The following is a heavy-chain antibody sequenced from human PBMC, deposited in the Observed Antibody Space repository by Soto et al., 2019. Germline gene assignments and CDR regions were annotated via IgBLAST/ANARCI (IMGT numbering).Heavy chain of an antibody. J-gene: IGHJ4*02. Sequence: EVQLVESGGGLVQPGRSLRLSCAASGFTFDDYAMHWVRQAPGKGLEWVSGISWNSGSIGYADAVKGRFTISRDNAKNALYLHMNSLRAEDTALYYCAKDRLVDHGLENWGQGSLVTVSS. CDR2: ISWNSGSI. CDR3: AKDRLVDHGLEN. V-gene: IGHV3-9*01. D-gene: IGHD1-1*01. CDR1: GFTFDDYA.